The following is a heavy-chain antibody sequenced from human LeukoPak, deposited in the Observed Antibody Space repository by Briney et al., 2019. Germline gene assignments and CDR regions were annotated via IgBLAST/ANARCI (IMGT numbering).Heavy chain of an antibody. Sequence: GGSLRLSCVASGXTFIDYYVSWIRQAPGKGLEGVSYISSSTSYTNYADSVKGRFTISRDNAKKSLYLQMNSLRAEDTAVYYCARWRTTVYGMDVWGQGTTVTVSS. CDR3: ARWRTTVYGMDV. J-gene: IGHJ6*02. CDR2: ISSSTSYT. V-gene: IGHV3-11*03. D-gene: IGHD4-11*01. CDR1: GXTFIDYY.